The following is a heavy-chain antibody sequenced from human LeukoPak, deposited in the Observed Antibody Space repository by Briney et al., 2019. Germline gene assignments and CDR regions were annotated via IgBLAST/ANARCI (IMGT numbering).Heavy chain of an antibody. CDR2: IYTSGST. CDR3: ARRLVGATRSYYYYYMDV. D-gene: IGHD1-26*01. Sequence: SETLSLTCTVSGGSISSYYWSWIRQPPGKGLEWIGYIYTSGSTNYNPSLKSRVTISVDTSKNQFSLKLSSVTAAGTAVYYCARRLVGATRSYYYYYMDVWGKGTTVTVSS. CDR1: GGSISSYY. J-gene: IGHJ6*03. V-gene: IGHV4-4*09.